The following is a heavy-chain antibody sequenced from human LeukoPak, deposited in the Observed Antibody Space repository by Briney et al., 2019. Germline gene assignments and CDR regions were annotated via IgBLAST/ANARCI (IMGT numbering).Heavy chain of an antibody. D-gene: IGHD6-19*01. J-gene: IGHJ4*02. V-gene: IGHV4-59*01. Sequence: SEILSLTCTVSGGSISSYYRSWIRQPPGKGLEWIGYIYYSGSTNYNPSLKSRVTISVDTSKNQLSLKLSSVTAADTAVYYCARVVAVAGLASNFDYWGQGTLVTVSS. CDR2: IYYSGST. CDR3: ARVVAVAGLASNFDY. CDR1: GGSISSYY.